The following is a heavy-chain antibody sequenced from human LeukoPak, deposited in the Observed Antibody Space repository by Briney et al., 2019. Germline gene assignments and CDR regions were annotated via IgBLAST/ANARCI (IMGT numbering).Heavy chain of an antibody. CDR2: ISSSSSYI. V-gene: IGHV3-21*01. CDR3: ARDMEIGYCTNGVCSPGSFDY. D-gene: IGHD2-8*01. J-gene: IGHJ4*02. CDR1: GFTFSSYS. Sequence: PGGSLRLSCAASGFTFSSYSMTWVRQAPGKGLEWVSSISSSSSYIYYADSVKGRFTISRDNAKNSLYLQMNSLRAEDTAVYYCARDMEIGYCTNGVCSPGSFDYWGQGTLVTVSS.